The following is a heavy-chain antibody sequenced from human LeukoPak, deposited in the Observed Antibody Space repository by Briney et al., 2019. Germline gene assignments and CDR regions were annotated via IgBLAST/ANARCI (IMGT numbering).Heavy chain of an antibody. D-gene: IGHD2-2*01. J-gene: IGHJ4*02. CDR1: VFTFSSYW. CDR3: ARHRVPAAIRRPYYFDY. V-gene: IGHV3-20*04. Sequence: PGGSLRLSCAASVFTFSSYWMSWVRQAPGKGLEWVSGINWNGCSKCYADSVKGRFTISRDNAKNSLYLQMNSLRAEDTALYYCARHRVPAAIRRPYYFDYWGQGTLVTVSS. CDR2: INWNGCSK.